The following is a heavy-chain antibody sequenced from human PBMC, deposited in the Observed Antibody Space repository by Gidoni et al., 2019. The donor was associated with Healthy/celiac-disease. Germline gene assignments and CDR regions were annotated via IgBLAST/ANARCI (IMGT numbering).Heavy chain of an antibody. J-gene: IGHJ4*02. V-gene: IGHV4-39*01. Sequence: STYYNPSLKSRVTISVDTSKNQFSLKLSSVTAADTAVYYCARSQGSRNPSGDFWGQGTLVTVSS. CDR3: ARSQGSRNPSGDF. CDR2: ST. D-gene: IGHD1-26*01.